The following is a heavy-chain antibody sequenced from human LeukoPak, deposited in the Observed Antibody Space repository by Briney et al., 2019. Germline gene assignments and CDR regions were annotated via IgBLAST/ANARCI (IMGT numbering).Heavy chain of an antibody. D-gene: IGHD6-19*01. CDR2: IYSGGST. CDR3: ARDRDSSGWSTGGHYYDHGMDV. Sequence: GGSLRLSCAASGFTVSSNFMSWVRQAPGKGLEWVSVIYSGGSTYYADSVKGRFTISRDNSKNTLYLQMNSLRAEDTAVHYCARDRDSSGWSTGGHYYDHGMDVWGQGTTVTVSS. CDR1: GFTVSSNF. V-gene: IGHV3-66*01. J-gene: IGHJ6*02.